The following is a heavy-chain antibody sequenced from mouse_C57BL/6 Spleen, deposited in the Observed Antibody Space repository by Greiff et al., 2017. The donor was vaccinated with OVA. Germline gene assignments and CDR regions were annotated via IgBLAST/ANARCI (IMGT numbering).Heavy chain of an antibody. V-gene: IGHV1-55*01. CDR2: IYPGSGST. D-gene: IGHD4-1*01. CDR3: ARTPLTGFYAMDY. J-gene: IGHJ4*01. CDR1: GYTFTSYW. Sequence: VQLQQPGAELVKPGASVKMSCKASGYTFTSYWITWVKQRPGQGLEWIGDIYPGSGSTNYNEKFKSKATLTVDTSSNTAYMQLSSLTSEDSAVYYCARTPLTGFYAMDYWGQGTSVTVSS.